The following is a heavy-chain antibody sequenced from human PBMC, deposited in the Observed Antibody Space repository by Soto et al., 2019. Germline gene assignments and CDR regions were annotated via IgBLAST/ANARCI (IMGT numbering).Heavy chain of an antibody. D-gene: IGHD3-3*01. Sequence: GGSLRLSCAASGFTFSSYGMHWVRQAPGKGLEWVAVISYDGSNKYYADSVKGRFTISRDNSKNTLYLQMNSLRAEDTAVYYCAKDSYYDFWSGYYTTGYFDYWGQGTLVTVSS. CDR2: ISYDGSNK. V-gene: IGHV3-30*18. CDR1: GFTFSSYG. J-gene: IGHJ4*02. CDR3: AKDSYYDFWSGYYTTGYFDY.